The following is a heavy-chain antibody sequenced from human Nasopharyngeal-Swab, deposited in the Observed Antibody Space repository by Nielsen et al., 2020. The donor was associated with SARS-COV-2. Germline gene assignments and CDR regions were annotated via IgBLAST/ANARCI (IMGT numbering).Heavy chain of an antibody. CDR3: AKDACSTNCNFEF. Sequence: GGSLRLSCAASGFTFDDYAMHWVRQVPGKGLEWVSRISWNSGNIIYADSVRGRFTISRDNTKKILLLEMSSLRPEDTAFYYCAKDACSTNCNFEFWGQGTLVTVSS. D-gene: IGHD1-1*01. J-gene: IGHJ4*02. CDR1: GFTFDDYA. CDR2: ISWNSGNI. V-gene: IGHV3-9*01.